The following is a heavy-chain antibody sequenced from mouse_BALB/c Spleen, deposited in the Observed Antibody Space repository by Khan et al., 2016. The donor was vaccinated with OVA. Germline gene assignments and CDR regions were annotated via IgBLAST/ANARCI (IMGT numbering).Heavy chain of an antibody. CDR3: ARRGLRWDFDD. Sequence: QVQLQQSGAELAKPGASVKMSCKASGYTFINYWMNWVKQRPGQGLEWIGYINPTTGYTEYNQKFKDKATLTADKSSSTAHMQLSSLTSEDSAVYYCARRGLRWDFDDWGQGTTLTVSS. CDR2: INPTTGYT. CDR1: GYTFINYW. D-gene: IGHD1-1*01. J-gene: IGHJ2*01. V-gene: IGHV1-7*01.